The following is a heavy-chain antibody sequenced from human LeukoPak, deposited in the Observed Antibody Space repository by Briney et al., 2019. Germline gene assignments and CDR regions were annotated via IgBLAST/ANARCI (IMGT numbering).Heavy chain of an antibody. J-gene: IGHJ3*01. CDR1: GGSINTDY. CDR2: INTNGKI. Sequence: SETLFLTCTVSGGSINTDYWSWIRQPAGKGLEWIGRINTNGKINYNPSLKSRVTMSIDTSKNQFSLNLNSVTAADTAVYYCARLLLPASMGAFVVWGQGTMVTVSS. V-gene: IGHV4-4*07. D-gene: IGHD2-2*01. CDR3: ARLLLPASMGAFVV.